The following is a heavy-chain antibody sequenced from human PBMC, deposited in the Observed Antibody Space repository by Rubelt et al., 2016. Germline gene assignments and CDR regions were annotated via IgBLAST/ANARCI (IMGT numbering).Heavy chain of an antibody. CDR3: ACLRSSSHDACDI. Sequence: EVQLVQSGAEVKKPGESLKISCKGSGYSFTSYWIGWVRQMPGKGLEWMGIIYPGDSTTRYSPSFAGKVTTSADKSISTACRQWGSLKASETAMYYCACLRSSSHDACDIGGQGTMVTVSS. V-gene: IGHV5-51*01. J-gene: IGHJ3*02. CDR2: IYPGDSTT. CDR1: GYSFTSYW. D-gene: IGHD6-6*01.